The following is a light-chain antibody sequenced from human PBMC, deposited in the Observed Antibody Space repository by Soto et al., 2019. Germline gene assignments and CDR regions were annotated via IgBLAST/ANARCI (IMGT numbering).Light chain of an antibody. CDR2: GAS. Sequence: EIVLAQSPGALSLSRGERATRSCRASQSVSSSYLAWYQQKPGQAPRLLIYGASTRATGIPDRFSGSGSGTDFTLTISGLEPEDFAVYYCQQYGSSPWTFGQGTKVDIK. CDR3: QQYGSSPWT. J-gene: IGKJ1*01. CDR1: QSVSSSY. V-gene: IGKV3-20*01.